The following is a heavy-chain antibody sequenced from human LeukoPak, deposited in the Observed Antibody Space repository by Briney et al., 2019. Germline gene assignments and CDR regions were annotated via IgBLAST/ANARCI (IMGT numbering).Heavy chain of an antibody. V-gene: IGHV3-66*01. CDR1: GFTVSSYY. CDR2: ISSGGDT. Sequence: PGGSLRLSCAASGFTVSSYYMSWVRQAPGKGLVWVSVISSGGDTNYADSVKGRFPLSRDASKNTLYLQMNSLRAEATAVYYCARRQYFAFDCWGQGTLVTVSS. CDR3: ARRQYFAFDC. J-gene: IGHJ4*02.